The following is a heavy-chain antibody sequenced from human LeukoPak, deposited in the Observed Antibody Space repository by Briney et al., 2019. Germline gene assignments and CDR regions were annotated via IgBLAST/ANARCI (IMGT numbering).Heavy chain of an antibody. V-gene: IGHV1-18*01. D-gene: IGHD6-13*01. Sequence: ASVKVSCKVSGNTFTTYGISWVRQAPGQGLEWMGWISPDNGNANYAQNLQGRVTLTTDTSTGTAYMELRSLRSDDTAVYYCARLYSSSWYRVDDYWGQGTLVTVSS. J-gene: IGHJ4*02. CDR2: ISPDNGNA. CDR1: GNTFTTYG. CDR3: ARLYSSSWYRVDDY.